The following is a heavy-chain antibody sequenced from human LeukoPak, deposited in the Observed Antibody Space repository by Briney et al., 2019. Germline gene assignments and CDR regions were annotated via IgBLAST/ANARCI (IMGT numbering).Heavy chain of an antibody. CDR1: GYTFTSYD. Sequence: ASVKVSCKASGYTFTSYDINWVRQATGQGLEWMGWMNPNSGNTGYAQKFQGRVTITRNTSISTAYMELSSLRSEDTAVYYCARRGVPAAIAAFDIWGQGTMVTVSS. J-gene: IGHJ3*02. CDR3: ARRGVPAAIAAFDI. D-gene: IGHD2-2*02. CDR2: MNPNSGNT. V-gene: IGHV1-8*03.